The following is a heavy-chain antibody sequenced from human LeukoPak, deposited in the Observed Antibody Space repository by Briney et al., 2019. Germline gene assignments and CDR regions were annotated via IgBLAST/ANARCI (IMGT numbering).Heavy chain of an antibody. CDR3: AKSGEQWLDFDY. J-gene: IGHJ4*02. V-gene: IGHV3-23*01. CDR2: IGAGGENT. CDR1: GFTFDNYA. D-gene: IGHD6-19*01. Sequence: GGSLRLSCVASGFTFDNYAMSWVRQAPGKGLEWVSTIGAGGENTYYADSVKGRFTISRDNSKNTVYLQMNSLSAEDTAVYYCAKSGEQWLDFDYWGQGTLVTVSS.